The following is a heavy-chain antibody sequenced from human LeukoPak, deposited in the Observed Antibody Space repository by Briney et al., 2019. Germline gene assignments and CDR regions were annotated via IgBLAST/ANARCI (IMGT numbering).Heavy chain of an antibody. CDR3: ASHPFGGYDPFDY. J-gene: IGHJ4*02. V-gene: IGHV3-30-3*01. Sequence: GGSLRLSCAASGFTFSSYAMHWVRQAPGKGLEWVAVISYDGSNKYYADSVKGRFTISRDNSKNTLYLQMNSLRAEDTAVYYCASHPFGGYDPFDYWGQGTLVTVSS. CDR2: ISYDGSNK. CDR1: GFTFSSYA. D-gene: IGHD5-12*01.